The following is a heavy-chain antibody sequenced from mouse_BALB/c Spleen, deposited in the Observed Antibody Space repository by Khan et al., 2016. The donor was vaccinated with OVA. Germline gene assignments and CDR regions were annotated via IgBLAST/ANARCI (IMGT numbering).Heavy chain of an antibody. V-gene: IGHV9-3-1*01. Sequence: QIQLVQSGPELKKTGETVKISCKASGYTFTDYVMNWVKQSPGKGLKWMGWINTYTGKPTYADDFKGRFAFSLEPSASTAYMQINSLKNEDTSTYFCTRFHGGYWGQGTTLTVSS. J-gene: IGHJ2*01. CDR1: GYTFTDYV. CDR2: INTYTGKP. CDR3: TRFHGGY.